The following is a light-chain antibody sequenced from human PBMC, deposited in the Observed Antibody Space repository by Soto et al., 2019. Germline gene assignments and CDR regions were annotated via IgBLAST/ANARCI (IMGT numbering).Light chain of an antibody. V-gene: IGKV3-15*01. CDR3: QQYNKWPPIT. J-gene: IGKJ5*01. CDR2: GAS. CDR1: QSVSSN. Sequence: EIVRTQSPATLSVSPGERATLSCRSSQSVSSNLAWYQQKPGQAPRLLIYGASTRATGIPARFSGSGSGTEFTLTISSLQSEDFAVYYCQQYNKWPPITFGQGTRLEIK.